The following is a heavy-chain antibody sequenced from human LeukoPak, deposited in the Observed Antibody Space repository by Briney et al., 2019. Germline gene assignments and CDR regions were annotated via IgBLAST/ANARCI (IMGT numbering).Heavy chain of an antibody. CDR2: ISSSGSTI. J-gene: IGHJ5*02. Sequence: GGSLRLSCAASGFTFSDYYMSWTRQAPGKGLEWVSYISSSGSTIYYADSVKGRITISRDNAKNSLYLQMNSLRAEDTAVYYCAREGCSGGSCYPVNWFDPWGQGTLVTVSS. CDR3: AREGCSGGSCYPVNWFDP. CDR1: GFTFSDYY. D-gene: IGHD2-15*01. V-gene: IGHV3-11*01.